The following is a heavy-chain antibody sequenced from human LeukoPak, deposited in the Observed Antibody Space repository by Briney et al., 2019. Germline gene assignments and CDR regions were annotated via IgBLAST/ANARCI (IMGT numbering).Heavy chain of an antibody. Sequence: ASVKVSCKASGYTFTSYGISWVRQAPGQGLEWMGWISAYNGNTNYAQKLQGRVTMTTDTSTSTAYTELRSLRSDDTAVYYCARDKAIWFGESYYYYYGMDVWGQGTTVTVSS. CDR3: ARDKAIWFGESYYYYYGMDV. V-gene: IGHV1-18*01. D-gene: IGHD3-10*01. CDR1: GYTFTSYG. CDR2: ISAYNGNT. J-gene: IGHJ6*02.